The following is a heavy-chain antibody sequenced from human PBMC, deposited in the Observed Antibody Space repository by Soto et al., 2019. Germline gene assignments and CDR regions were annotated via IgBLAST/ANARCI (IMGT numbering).Heavy chain of an antibody. V-gene: IGHV3-53*01. Sequence: GGSLRLSCAASGFTVSSNYMSWVRQAPGKGLEWVSVIYSGGSTYYADSVKGRFTISRDNSKNTLYLQMNSLRADDRAVYYCARGSDSSSWYYFDYWGQGTLVTVSS. CDR3: ARGSDSSSWYYFDY. CDR1: GFTVSSNY. CDR2: IYSGGST. J-gene: IGHJ4*02. D-gene: IGHD6-13*01.